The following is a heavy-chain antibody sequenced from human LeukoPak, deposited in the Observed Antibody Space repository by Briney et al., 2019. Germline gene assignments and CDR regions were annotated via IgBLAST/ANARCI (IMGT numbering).Heavy chain of an antibody. D-gene: IGHD4-17*01. V-gene: IGHV3-43D*03. Sequence: GSLRLSCAASGFTFDDYAMQWVRQVPGKGLQWISSINWVGDTSSYTDSVKGRFTVSRDNTKGSLHLQMHSLRSEDTALYYCAKDRQKGDYGGGNFFDSWGHGTLVTVSS. CDR2: INWVGDTS. CDR3: AKDRQKGDYGGGNFFDS. J-gene: IGHJ4*01. CDR1: GFTFDDYA.